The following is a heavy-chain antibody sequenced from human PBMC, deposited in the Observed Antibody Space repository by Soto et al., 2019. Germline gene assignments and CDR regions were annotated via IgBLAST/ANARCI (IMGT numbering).Heavy chain of an antibody. V-gene: IGHV3-23*01. CDR1: GFTFSSYA. CDR3: AKGIGPAEYIFDY. CDR2: ISGSGGST. Sequence: SGGSLRLSCAASGFTFSSYAMSCVRQAPGKGLEWVSAISGSGGSTYYADSAKDRFTISRDNSKNTLYLQMNSLRAEDTAVYYCAKGIGPAEYIFDYWGQGTLVTVSS. J-gene: IGHJ4*02. D-gene: IGHD6-6*01.